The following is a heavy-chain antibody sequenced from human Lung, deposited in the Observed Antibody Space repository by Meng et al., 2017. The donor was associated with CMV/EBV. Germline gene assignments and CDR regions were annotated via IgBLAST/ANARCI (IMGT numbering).Heavy chain of an antibody. CDR1: GGTFSSYA. J-gene: IGHJ5*02. V-gene: IGHV1-69*05. D-gene: IGHD2-21*01. CDR3: ARDNLRWPLQKGFDP. Sequence: SGGTFSSYAISWVRQAPGQGLEWMGGIIPIFGTANYAQKFQGRVTITTDESTSTAYMELSSLRSEDTAVYYCARDNLRWPLQKGFDPWGQGTLVTVSS. CDR2: IIPIFGTA.